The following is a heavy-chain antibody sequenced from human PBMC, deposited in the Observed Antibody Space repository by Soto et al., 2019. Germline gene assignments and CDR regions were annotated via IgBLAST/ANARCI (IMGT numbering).Heavy chain of an antibody. J-gene: IGHJ6*02. Sequence: GGFLRLSCAASGFTFSSYSMNWVRQAPGKGLEWVSYISSSSSTIYYADSVKGRFTISRDNAKNSLYLQMNSLRDEDTAVYYCARDPILRSRGGMDVWGQGTTVTVSS. CDR1: GFTFSSYS. CDR3: ARDPILRSRGGMDV. D-gene: IGHD3-10*01. CDR2: ISSSSSTI. V-gene: IGHV3-48*02.